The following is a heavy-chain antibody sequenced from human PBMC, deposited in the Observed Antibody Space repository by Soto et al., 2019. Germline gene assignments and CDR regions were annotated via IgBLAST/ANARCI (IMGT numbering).Heavy chain of an antibody. CDR2: INSDGSNT. J-gene: IGHJ3*02. CDR1: GFTFSSYA. CDR3: TRSATGPDRFDI. Sequence: PGGSLRLSCAASGFTFSSYAMSWVRQAPGKGLEWVSRINSDGSNTFTADSVRGRLTISRDNAKNTLYLQMNSLRAEDTAVYYCTRSATGPDRFDIWGQGTMVTVSS. V-gene: IGHV3-74*01.